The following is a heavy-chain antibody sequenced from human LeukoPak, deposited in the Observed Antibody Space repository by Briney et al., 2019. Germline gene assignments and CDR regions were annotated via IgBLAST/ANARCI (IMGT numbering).Heavy chain of an antibody. CDR3: ARGQGGYSNYRHFDY. CDR1: GGSFSGYY. J-gene: IGHJ4*02. Sequence: SETLSLTCAVYGGSFSGYYWSWIRQPPGKGLEWIGEINHSGSTNYNPSLKSRVTISVDTSKNQFSLKLSSVTAADTAVYYCARGQGGYSNYRHFDYWGQGTLVTVSS. D-gene: IGHD4-4*01. CDR2: INHSGST. V-gene: IGHV4-34*01.